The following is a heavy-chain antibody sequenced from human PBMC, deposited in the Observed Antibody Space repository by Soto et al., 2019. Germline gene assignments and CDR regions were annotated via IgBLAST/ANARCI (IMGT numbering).Heavy chain of an antibody. CDR1: GFTFDDYA. J-gene: IGHJ4*02. V-gene: IGHV3-9*01. Sequence: EVQLLESGGGLEQPGRSLRLSCAASGFTFDDYAMHWFRLAPGKGLEWVSGISRDSASVANADSLKCRFTISRDNAKSSLYLHMDSLRPDDTALYYCAKEGSSSWTGYGGYYFDFWGQGTLVTVSS. CDR2: ISRDSASV. D-gene: IGHD6-13*01. CDR3: AKEGSSSWTGYGGYYFDF.